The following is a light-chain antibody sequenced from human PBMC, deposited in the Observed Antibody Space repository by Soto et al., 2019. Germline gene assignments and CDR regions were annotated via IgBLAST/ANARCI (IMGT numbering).Light chain of an antibody. CDR1: QNINDW. CDR3: QHYDHYPIT. CDR2: KAS. Sequence: DIQMTQSPSSLSASIGDRVTITCRASQNINDWLAWYQQKPGKASKLLIYKASSLESGVPSRFSGSGSGTEFTLTISSLQPDGLASYYCQHYDHYPITFGQGTRLEIK. J-gene: IGKJ5*01. V-gene: IGKV1-5*03.